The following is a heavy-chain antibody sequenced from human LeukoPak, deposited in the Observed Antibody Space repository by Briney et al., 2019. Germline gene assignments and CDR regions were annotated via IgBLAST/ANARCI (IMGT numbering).Heavy chain of an antibody. CDR2: INPSGGST. D-gene: IGHD6-25*01. J-gene: IGHJ5*02. CDR1: GGAFSSYA. Sequence: GASVKVSCKASGGAFSSYAISWVRQAPGQGLEWMGIINPSGGSTSYAQKFQGRVTMTRDMSTSTVYMELSSLRSEDTAVYYCARLEYAATGGWFDPWGQGTLVTVSS. CDR3: ARLEYAATGGWFDP. V-gene: IGHV1-46*01.